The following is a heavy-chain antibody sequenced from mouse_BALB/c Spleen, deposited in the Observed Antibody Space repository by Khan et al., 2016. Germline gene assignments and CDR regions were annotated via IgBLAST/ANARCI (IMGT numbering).Heavy chain of an antibody. CDR3: ARRTGYWYFDV. V-gene: IGHV3-2*02. J-gene: IGHJ1*01. CDR1: GYSITSDYA. CDR2: ISYSGST. D-gene: IGHD4-1*01. Sequence: EVQLQESGPGLVKPSQSLSLTCTVTGYSITSDYAWNWIRQFPGNKLEWMGYISYSGSTSYNPSLKSRISITRDTSKNQFFLQLNSVTTEDTATXYCARRTGYWYFDVWGVGTTITVSS.